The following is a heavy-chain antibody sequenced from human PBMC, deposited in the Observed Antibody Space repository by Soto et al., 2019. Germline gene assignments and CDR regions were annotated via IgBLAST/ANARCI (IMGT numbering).Heavy chain of an antibody. V-gene: IGHV4-34*01. Sequence: SETLSLTCAVYGGSFSGYYWSWIRQPPGKGLEWIGEVNHSGSTNYNPSLKSRVTISIDTSKNQFSLKLSSVTAADTAVYYCAGGGAIVVARRRLMDVWGKGTTVTVSS. CDR1: GGSFSGYY. D-gene: IGHD3-22*01. CDR3: AGGGAIVVARRRLMDV. J-gene: IGHJ6*03. CDR2: VNHSGST.